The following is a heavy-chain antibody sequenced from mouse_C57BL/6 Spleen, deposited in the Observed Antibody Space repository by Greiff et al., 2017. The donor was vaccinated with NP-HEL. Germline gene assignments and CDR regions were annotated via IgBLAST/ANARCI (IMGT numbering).Heavy chain of an antibody. CDR2: INPNNGGT. V-gene: IGHV1-22*01. CDR1: GYTFTDYN. J-gene: IGHJ1*03. D-gene: IGHD1-1*01. CDR3: ARYYYYGSSYPWYFDV. Sequence: VQLQQSGPELVKPGASVKMSCKASGYTFTDYNMHWVKQSHGKSLEWIGYINPNNGGTSYNQKFKGKATLTVNKSSSTAYMELRSLTSEDSAVYYCARYYYYGSSYPWYFDVWGTGTTVTVSS.